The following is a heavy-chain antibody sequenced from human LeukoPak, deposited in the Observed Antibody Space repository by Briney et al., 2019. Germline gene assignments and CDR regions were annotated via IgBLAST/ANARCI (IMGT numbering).Heavy chain of an antibody. V-gene: IGHV3-21*01. CDR2: ISSSSSYI. J-gene: IGHJ4*02. CDR1: GFPFSNYK. CDR3: ARVGYSGPLDY. D-gene: IGHD5-12*01. Sequence: GGSLRLSCAASGFPFSNYKMNWVRQAPGKGLEWVSSISSSSSYIYYADSVKGRFTISRDNAKNSLYLQMNSLRAEDTAVYYCARVGYSGPLDYWGQGTLVTVSS.